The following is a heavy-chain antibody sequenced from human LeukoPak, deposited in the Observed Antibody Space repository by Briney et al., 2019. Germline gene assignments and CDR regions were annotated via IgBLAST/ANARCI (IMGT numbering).Heavy chain of an antibody. CDR1: GYTFNMYY. J-gene: IGHJ6*03. V-gene: IGHV1-46*02. CDR3: ASSRTAAVYYYYYMDV. CDR2: INPSDGAT. Sequence: ASVKVSCKASGYTFNMYYMHWVRQAPGQGLEWMGMINPSDGATTYAQKFQGRVTITTDESTSTAYMELSSLRSEDTAVYYCASSRTAAVYYYYYMDVWGKGTTVTVSS. D-gene: IGHD2-2*01.